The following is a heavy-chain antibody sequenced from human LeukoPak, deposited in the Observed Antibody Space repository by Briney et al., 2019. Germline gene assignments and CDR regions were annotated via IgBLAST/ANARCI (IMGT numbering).Heavy chain of an antibody. D-gene: IGHD1-7*01. Sequence: GGSLRLSCAASGFTFSSYDMHWVRQATGKGLEWVSAIGTAGDTYYPGSVKGRFTISRENAKNSLYLQMNSLRARDTAVYYCAREDRTGTVDYWGQGTLVTVSS. J-gene: IGHJ4*02. CDR1: GFTFSSYD. V-gene: IGHV3-13*01. CDR2: IGTAGDT. CDR3: AREDRTGTVDY.